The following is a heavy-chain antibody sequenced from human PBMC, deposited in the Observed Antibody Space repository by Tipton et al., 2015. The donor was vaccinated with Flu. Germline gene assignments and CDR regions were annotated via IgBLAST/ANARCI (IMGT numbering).Heavy chain of an antibody. Sequence: GLVKPSETLSLTCTVSGYSISSGYYWGWIRQPPGKGLEWIGSIDHSGTTSYNPSLKSRVTISVDTSKNQFSLKLSSVPAADTAVFYCASHSYSRGRAGHWGQGTLVTVSS. CDR3: ASHSYSRGRAGH. V-gene: IGHV4-38-2*02. D-gene: IGHD4-11*01. CDR2: IDHSGTT. J-gene: IGHJ4*02. CDR1: GYSISSGYY.